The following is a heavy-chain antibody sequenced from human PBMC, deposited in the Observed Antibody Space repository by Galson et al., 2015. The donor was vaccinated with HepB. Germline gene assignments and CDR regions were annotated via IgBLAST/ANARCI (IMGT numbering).Heavy chain of an antibody. J-gene: IGHJ6*02. CDR2: ISYDGSNK. Sequence: SLRLSCAASGFTFSSYAMHWVRQAPGKGLEWVAVISYDGSNKYYADSVKGRFTISRDNSKNTLYLQMNSLRAEDTAVYYCARDQVPAAISPYYYYGMDVWGQGTTVTVSS. CDR1: GFTFSSYA. CDR3: ARDQVPAAISPYYYYGMDV. V-gene: IGHV3-30-3*01. D-gene: IGHD2-2*02.